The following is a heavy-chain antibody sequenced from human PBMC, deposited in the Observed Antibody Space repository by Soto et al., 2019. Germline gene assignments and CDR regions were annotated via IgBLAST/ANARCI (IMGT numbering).Heavy chain of an antibody. D-gene: IGHD5-12*01. V-gene: IGHV1-69*17. J-gene: IGHJ4*01. Sequence: QVQLVQSGAEVKKPGSSVKVSCKTSGGLFSVFSFNWVRQAPGQGLEWMGGVLPFTGFTDYAQKFQGRLTITADRSTSTIYMELSRLTSDDTANYYCATIRVRGGPLRFEDGGQGTLISVSS. CDR1: GGLFSVFS. CDR2: VLPFTGFT. CDR3: ATIRVRGGPLRFED.